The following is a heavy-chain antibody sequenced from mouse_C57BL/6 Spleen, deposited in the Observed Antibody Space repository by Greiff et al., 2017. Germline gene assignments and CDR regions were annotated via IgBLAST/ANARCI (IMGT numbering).Heavy chain of an antibody. Sequence: VQLQQSGPELVKPGASVKMSCKASGYTFTDYNMHWVKQSHGKSLEWIGNINPNNGGTSYNQKFKGKATLTVNKSSSTAYMQLRSLTSEDSAVYYCVRLRRYFDVWGTGTTVTVSS. V-gene: IGHV1-22*01. CDR3: VRLRRYFDV. CDR2: INPNNGGT. J-gene: IGHJ1*03. CDR1: GYTFTDYN.